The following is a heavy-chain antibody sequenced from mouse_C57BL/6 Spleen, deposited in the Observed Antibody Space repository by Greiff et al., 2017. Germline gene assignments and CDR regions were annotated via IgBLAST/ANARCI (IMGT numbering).Heavy chain of an antibody. CDR3: ARWGDY. CDR2: INPSTGGT. CDR1: GYSFTGYY. J-gene: IGHJ2*01. Sequence: VQLQQSGPELVKPGASVKISCKASGYSFTGYYMNWVKHSPDKSLEWIGEINPSTGGTTYNQKFKAQATLTVDKSSSTAYMQLKSLTSEDSAVYYCARWGDYWGQGTTLTVSS. V-gene: IGHV1-42*01.